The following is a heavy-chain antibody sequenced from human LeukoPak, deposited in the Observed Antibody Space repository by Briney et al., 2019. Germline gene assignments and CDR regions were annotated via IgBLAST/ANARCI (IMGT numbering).Heavy chain of an antibody. CDR3: ARQGPYYGSGSYYVRNWFDP. Sequence: PSETLSLTCAVYGGSFSGYYWSWIRQPPGKGLEWIGEINHSGSTNYNPSLKSRVTISVDTSKNQFSLKLSSVTAADTAVYYCARQGPYYGSGSYYVRNWFDPWGQGTLVTVSS. J-gene: IGHJ5*02. D-gene: IGHD3-10*01. V-gene: IGHV4-34*01. CDR1: GGSFSGYY. CDR2: INHSGST.